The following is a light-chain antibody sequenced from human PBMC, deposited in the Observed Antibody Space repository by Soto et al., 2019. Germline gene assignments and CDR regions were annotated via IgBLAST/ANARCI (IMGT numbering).Light chain of an antibody. Sequence: EIVLTQSPGTLSLSPGERATLSCRASQSVSSRSLAWYQQKPGQAPRLLIYGASIRATGIPDRFSGSGSGTDFTLTISRLEPEDFAVYYCQQYGSAHPTFGQGIKVDIK. J-gene: IGKJ1*01. CDR1: QSVSSRS. CDR2: GAS. CDR3: QQYGSAHPT. V-gene: IGKV3-20*01.